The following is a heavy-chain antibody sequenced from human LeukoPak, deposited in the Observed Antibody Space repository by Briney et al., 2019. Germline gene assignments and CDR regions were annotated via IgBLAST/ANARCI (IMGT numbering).Heavy chain of an antibody. V-gene: IGHV4-39*01. Sequence: SETLSLTCTVSGGSISSSSYYWGWIRQPPGKGLEWIGSIYYSGSTYYNPSLKSRVTISVDTSKNQFSLKLSSVTAADTAVYYYARLRTGYSYYFDYWGQGTLVTVSS. CDR1: GGSISSSSYY. D-gene: IGHD3/OR15-3a*01. CDR3: ARLRTGYSYYFDY. J-gene: IGHJ4*02. CDR2: IYYSGST.